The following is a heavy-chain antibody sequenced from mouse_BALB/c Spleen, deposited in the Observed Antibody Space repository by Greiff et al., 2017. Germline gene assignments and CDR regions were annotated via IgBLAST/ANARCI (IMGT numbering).Heavy chain of an antibody. J-gene: IGHJ1*01. CDR2: INSNGGST. Sequence: EVMLVESGGGLVQPGGSLKLSCAASGFTFSSYGMSWVRQTPDKRLELVATINSNGGSTYYPDSVKGRFTISRDNAKNTLYLQMSSLKSEDTAMYYCARGELWYFDVWGAGTTVTVSS. V-gene: IGHV5-6-3*01. CDR1: GFTFSSYG. CDR3: ARGELWYFDV.